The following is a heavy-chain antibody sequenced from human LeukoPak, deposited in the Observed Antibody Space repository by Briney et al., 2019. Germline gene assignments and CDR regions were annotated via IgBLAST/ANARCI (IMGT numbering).Heavy chain of an antibody. Sequence: SETLSLTCAVYGGSFSGYYWSWIRQPPGKGLEWIGGINHSGSTNYNPSLKSRVTISVDTSKNQFSLKLSSVTAADTAVYYCARDLDGYGSGWSNVGRGDYWGQGTLVTVSS. D-gene: IGHD6-19*01. CDR3: ARDLDGYGSGWSNVGRGDY. V-gene: IGHV4-34*01. J-gene: IGHJ4*02. CDR2: INHSGST. CDR1: GGSFSGYY.